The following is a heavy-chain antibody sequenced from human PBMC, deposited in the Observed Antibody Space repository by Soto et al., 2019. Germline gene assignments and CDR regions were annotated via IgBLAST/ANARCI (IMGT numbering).Heavy chain of an antibody. CDR1: GYTFTDYW. CDR2: IYPGDSDT. CDR3: ARHSSNFRYYYYAMDV. Sequence: GESLKISCQSSGYTFTDYWIGWVRQLPEKGLEWMGIIYPGDSDTRYSPSFQGHVTITVDKSTSTAYLQWNTLKASDTAMYYCARHSSNFRYYYYAMDVWGQGTTVTVSS. D-gene: IGHD6-19*01. V-gene: IGHV5-51*01. J-gene: IGHJ6*02.